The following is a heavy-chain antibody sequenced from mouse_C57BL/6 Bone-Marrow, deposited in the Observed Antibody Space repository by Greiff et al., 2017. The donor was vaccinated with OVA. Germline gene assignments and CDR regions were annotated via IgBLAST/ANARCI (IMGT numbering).Heavy chain of an antibody. CDR1: GFTFSDYG. CDR3: ARKNYYGSSYWYFDV. J-gene: IGHJ1*03. CDR2: ISSGSSTI. Sequence: EVKLMESGGGLVKPGGSLKLSYAASGFTFSDYGMHWVRQAPEKGLEWVAYISSGSSTIYYADTVKGRFTISRDNAKNTLFLQMTSLRSEDTAMYYCARKNYYGSSYWYFDVWGTGTTVTVSS. D-gene: IGHD1-1*01. V-gene: IGHV5-17*01.